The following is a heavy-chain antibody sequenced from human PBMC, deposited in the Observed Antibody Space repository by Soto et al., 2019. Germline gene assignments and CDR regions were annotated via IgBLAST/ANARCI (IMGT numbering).Heavy chain of an antibody. CDR1: GYTFTSYC. CDR2: ISAYSGDT. V-gene: IGHV1-18*01. CDR3: ARPSSGSYTH. D-gene: IGHD1-26*01. J-gene: IGHJ4*02. Sequence: GASVKVSCKASGYTFTSYCITWVRQAPGQGLEWMGWISAYSGDTNYAQNLQGRVTMTTDTSTSTAYMELRSLRSDDTAVYYCARPSSGSYTHWGQGTLVTVSS.